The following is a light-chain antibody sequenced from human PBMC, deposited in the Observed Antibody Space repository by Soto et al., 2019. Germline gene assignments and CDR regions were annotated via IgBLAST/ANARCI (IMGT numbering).Light chain of an antibody. Sequence: QSALTQPASVSGSPGQSITISCTGTSSDDGGYNYVSWYQQHPGKAPKLMIYEVSNRPSGVSNRFSGSKSGNTASLTISGLQAEDEADYYCSSYTSSSTLWVFGGGSQLTVL. J-gene: IGLJ3*02. CDR3: SSYTSSSTLWV. CDR2: EVS. CDR1: SSDDGGYNY. V-gene: IGLV2-14*01.